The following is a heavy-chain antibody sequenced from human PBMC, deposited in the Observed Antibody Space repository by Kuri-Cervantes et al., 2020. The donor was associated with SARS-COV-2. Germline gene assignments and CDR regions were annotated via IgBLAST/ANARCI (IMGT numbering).Heavy chain of an antibody. J-gene: IGHJ4*02. Sequence: GESLKISCAASGFTFSSYAMSWVRQAPGKGLEWVANIKQDGSEKYYVDSVKGRFTISRDNAKNSLYLQMNSLRAEDTAVYYCARDLPYDYWGQGTLVTVSS. V-gene: IGHV3-7*01. CDR2: IKQDGSEK. CDR1: GFTFSSYA. CDR3: ARDLPYDY.